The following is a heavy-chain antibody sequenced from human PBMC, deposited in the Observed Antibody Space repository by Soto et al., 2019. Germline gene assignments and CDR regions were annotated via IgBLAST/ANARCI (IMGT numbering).Heavy chain of an antibody. CDR2: IYYSGST. CDR1: GGSISSYY. J-gene: IGHJ5*02. CDR3: ARGQVGVVVVPAATGYNWFDP. Sequence: SETLSLTCTVSGGSISSYYWSWIRQPPGKGLEWIGYIYYSGSTNYNPSLKSRVTISVDTSKNQFSLKLSSVTAADAAVYYCARGQVGVVVVPAATGYNWFDPWGQGTLVTVSS. D-gene: IGHD2-2*01. V-gene: IGHV4-59*01.